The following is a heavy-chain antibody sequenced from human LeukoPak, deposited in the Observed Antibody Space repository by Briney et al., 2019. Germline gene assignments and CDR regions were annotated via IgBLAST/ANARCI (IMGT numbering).Heavy chain of an antibody. CDR1: GYTFTSYG. D-gene: IGHD5-12*01. CDR3: ARERGYSGSFYYYGMDV. Sequence: ASVKVSCKASGYTFTSYGISWVRQAPGQGLECIGWVSAYNGNTNYAQKLQGRVTMTTDTSTSTAYMELRSLRSDDTAVYYCARERGYSGSFYYYGMDVWGKGTTVTVSS. J-gene: IGHJ6*04. CDR2: VSAYNGNT. V-gene: IGHV1-18*04.